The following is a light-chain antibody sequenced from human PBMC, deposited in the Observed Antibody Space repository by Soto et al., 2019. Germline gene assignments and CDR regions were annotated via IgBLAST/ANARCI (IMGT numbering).Light chain of an antibody. CDR3: SSYAGTKNLL. CDR2: EVS. J-gene: IGLJ2*01. V-gene: IGLV2-8*01. CDR1: RSDVGGYNS. Sequence: QSVLTHPPSASGSPGQSVTISCTGTRSDVGGYNSVSWYQQHPGKAPKLMIYEVSKRPSGVPDRFSASKSDNTASLTVSGLQAEDEADYYCSSYAGTKNLLFGGGTKLTVL.